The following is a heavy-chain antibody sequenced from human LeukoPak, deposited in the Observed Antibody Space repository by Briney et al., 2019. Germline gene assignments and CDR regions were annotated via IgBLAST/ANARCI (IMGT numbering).Heavy chain of an antibody. D-gene: IGHD6-13*01. Sequence: GGSLRLSCAASGFTFSSYGMHWVRQAPGKGLEWVAVISYDGSNKYYADSVKGRFTISRDNSKNTLYLQMNSLRAEDTAVYYCAKDLYSSSWYPPRMTIDYWGQGTLVTVSS. CDR3: AKDLYSSSWYPPRMTIDY. CDR2: ISYDGSNK. J-gene: IGHJ4*02. V-gene: IGHV3-30*18. CDR1: GFTFSSYG.